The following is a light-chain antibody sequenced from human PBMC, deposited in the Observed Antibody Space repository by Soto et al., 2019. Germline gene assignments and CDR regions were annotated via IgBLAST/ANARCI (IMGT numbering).Light chain of an antibody. CDR2: DVT. CDR1: SSDVGGYDY. CDR3: GSFASLGGGVV. Sequence: QSALTQPASASGSPGQSITISCTGTSSDVGGYDYVSWYQQYPGTATQLVIYDVTNRPSGVSGLFCGSKAGNTASLTICGLQADDEDDYYGGSFASLGGGVVFGGGTKLTVL. J-gene: IGLJ2*01. V-gene: IGLV2-14*03.